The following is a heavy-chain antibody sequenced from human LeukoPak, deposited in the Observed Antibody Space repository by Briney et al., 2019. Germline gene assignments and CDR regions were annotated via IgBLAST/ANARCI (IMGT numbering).Heavy chain of an antibody. V-gene: IGHV3-7*01. J-gene: IGHJ4*02. CDR2: IKQDGSEK. D-gene: IGHD2-21*01. CDR1: GSTFSSYW. Sequence: GGSLRLSCAASGSTFSSYWMSWVRQAPGKGLEWVANIKQDGSEKYYVDSVKGRFTISKDNAKNSLYLQMNSLRAEDTAVYYCARVVFPSRVSDYWGQGTLVTVSS. CDR3: ARVVFPSRVSDY.